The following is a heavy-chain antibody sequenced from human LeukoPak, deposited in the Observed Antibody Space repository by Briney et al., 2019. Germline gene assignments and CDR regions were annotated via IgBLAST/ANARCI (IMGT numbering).Heavy chain of an antibody. D-gene: IGHD4-11*01. CDR3: ARDQSRLHPTY. Sequence: GGSLSLSCAASGFTFSSYSMNWVRQAPGKGLEWVSSISSSSSYIYYADSVKGRFTISRDNAKNSLYLQMNSLRAEDTAVYYCARDQSRLHPTYWGQGTLVTVSS. J-gene: IGHJ4*02. CDR1: GFTFSSYS. V-gene: IGHV3-21*01. CDR2: ISSSSSYI.